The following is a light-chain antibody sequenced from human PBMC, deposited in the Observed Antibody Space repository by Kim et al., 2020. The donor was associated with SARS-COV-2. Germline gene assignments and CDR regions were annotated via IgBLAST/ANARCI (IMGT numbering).Light chain of an antibody. CDR1: NIGSID. CDR3: QVWDSGVV. Sequence: SYELTQPLSASVALGQTARITCGGNNIGSIDVYWYQQKPGQAPALVIYRNTNRPSGIPERFSGSNSGNTATLTISGALAEDEADFYCQVWDSGVVFGGGTQLTVL. V-gene: IGLV3-9*01. J-gene: IGLJ2*01. CDR2: RNT.